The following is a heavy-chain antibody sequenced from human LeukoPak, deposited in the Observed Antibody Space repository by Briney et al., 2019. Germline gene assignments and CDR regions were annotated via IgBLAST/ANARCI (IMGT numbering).Heavy chain of an antibody. CDR1: GYTFTGYY. J-gene: IGHJ4*02. V-gene: IGHV1-69*05. D-gene: IGHD3-3*01. Sequence: ASVKVSCKASGYTFTGYYMHLVRQAPGQGLEWMGGIIPIFGTANYAQKFQGRVTITTDESTSPAYMELSSLRSEDTAVYYCARGIVPGWSGPTHYWGQGTLVTVSS. CDR2: IIPIFGTA. CDR3: ARGIVPGWSGPTHY.